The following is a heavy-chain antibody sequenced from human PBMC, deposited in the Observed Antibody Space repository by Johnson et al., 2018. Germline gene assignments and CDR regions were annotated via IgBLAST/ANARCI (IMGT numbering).Heavy chain of an antibody. CDR2: VSWNSGSI. J-gene: IGHJ3*02. Sequence: VQLVESGGGLVQPGRSLRLSCAASGFTFADYAMHWVRQAPGKGLEWVSGVSWNSGSIGIADSVKGRFTNSRDNAKNSLSLQMNSLRAEDTALDYCAKDKRRVRNAVDIGGQGTLVTVSS. V-gene: IGHV3-9*01. CDR3: AKDKRRVRNAVDI. CDR1: GFTFADYA. D-gene: IGHD3-10*02.